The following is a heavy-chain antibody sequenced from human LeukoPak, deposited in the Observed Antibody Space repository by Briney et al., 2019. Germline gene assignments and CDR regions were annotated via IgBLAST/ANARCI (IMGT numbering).Heavy chain of an antibody. CDR2: IYYSGST. CDR3: ARGGCSSTSCYYYYGMDV. J-gene: IGHJ6*02. CDR1: GGSISSSSYY. D-gene: IGHD2-2*01. Sequence: PSETLSLTCTVSGGSISSSSYYWGWIRQPPGKGLEWIGSIYYSGSTYYNPSLKSRVTISVDRSKNQFSLKLSSVTAADTAVYYCARGGCSSTSCYYYYGMDVWGQGTTVTVSS. V-gene: IGHV4-39*07.